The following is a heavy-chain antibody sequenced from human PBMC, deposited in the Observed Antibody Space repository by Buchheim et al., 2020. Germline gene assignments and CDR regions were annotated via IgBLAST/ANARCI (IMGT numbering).Heavy chain of an antibody. D-gene: IGHD2-15*01. CDR3: ARESGYCSGGSCYGGWFDP. J-gene: IGHJ5*02. CDR1: GASFSGSY. Sequence: QVQVQQWGAGVLKPSETLSLTCAVNGASFSGSYWSWIRQPPEKGLEWIGEITHSGDTNYNPSLKSRVTISVDTSKNQFSLKLSSVTAADTAVYYCARESGYCSGGSCYGGWFDPWGQGTL. CDR2: ITHSGDT. V-gene: IGHV4-34*01.